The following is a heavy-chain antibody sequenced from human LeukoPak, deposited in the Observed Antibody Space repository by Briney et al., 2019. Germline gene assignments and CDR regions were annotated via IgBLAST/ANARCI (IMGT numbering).Heavy chain of an antibody. CDR1: GYTFTSYD. D-gene: IGHD2-21*02. Sequence: ASVKVSCKASGYTFTSYDINWVRQATGRGLEWMGWMNPNSGNTGYAQKFQGRVTMTRNTSISTAYMELSSLRSEDTAVYYCARAEGLHGTSGMDVWGQGTTVTVSS. J-gene: IGHJ6*02. CDR3: ARAEGLHGTSGMDV. V-gene: IGHV1-8*01. CDR2: MNPNSGNT.